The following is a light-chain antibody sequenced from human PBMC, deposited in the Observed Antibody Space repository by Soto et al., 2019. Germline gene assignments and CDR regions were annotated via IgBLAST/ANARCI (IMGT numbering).Light chain of an antibody. V-gene: IGKV1-5*03. CDR3: QQRYRWPPIT. Sequence: GDRVTITCRASQTIGSWLSWYQQKPGKAPKLLIYKASTLKSGVPSRFSGSGSGTDFTLTISSLEPEDFAVYYCQQRYRWPPITFGQGTRLEI. CDR1: QTIGSW. CDR2: KAS. J-gene: IGKJ5*01.